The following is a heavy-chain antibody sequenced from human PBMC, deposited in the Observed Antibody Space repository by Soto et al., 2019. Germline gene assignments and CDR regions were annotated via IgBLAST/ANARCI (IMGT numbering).Heavy chain of an antibody. Sequence: KVSCKASEYTFTSDDINWVRQATALGLERLGWMNPNSGNTGYAQNFQGRVTMTRDTSIRTAYLELSRLRSEDTAMYYCARKIDHPGVLDSCSQGTLVTVSS. J-gene: IGHJ5*01. D-gene: IGHD2-8*01. CDR2: MNPNSGNT. CDR3: ARKIDHPGVLDS. CDR1: EYTFTSDD. V-gene: IGHV1-8*01.